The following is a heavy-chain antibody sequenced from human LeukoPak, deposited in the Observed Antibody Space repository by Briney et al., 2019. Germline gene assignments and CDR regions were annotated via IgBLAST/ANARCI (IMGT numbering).Heavy chain of an antibody. D-gene: IGHD3-22*01. CDR1: GGTFISYA. J-gene: IGHJ4*02. CDR3: ARGGSYYYDSSGYRR. Sequence: SVKVSCKASGGTFISYAISWVRQAPGQGLEWMGGIIPIFGKANYAQKFQGRVTITAVESMSTAYMELSSLRSEDTAVYYCARGGSYYYDSSGYRRWGQGTLVTVSS. V-gene: IGHV1-69*01. CDR2: IIPIFGKA.